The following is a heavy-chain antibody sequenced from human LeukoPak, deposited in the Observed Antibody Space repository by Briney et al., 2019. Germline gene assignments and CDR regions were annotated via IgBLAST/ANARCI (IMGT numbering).Heavy chain of an antibody. V-gene: IGHV4-59*01. CDR2: IYYSGSN. J-gene: IGHJ3*02. Sequence: PSETLSLTCTVSGDSISSYYWRRIRQPPGRGLEWIGYIYYSGSNNYNPTLKSRVTISVDTSKNQFSLKLSSVTAADTAVYYCARVGDAFDIWGQGTMVTVSS. CDR1: GDSISSYY. CDR3: ARVGDAFDI.